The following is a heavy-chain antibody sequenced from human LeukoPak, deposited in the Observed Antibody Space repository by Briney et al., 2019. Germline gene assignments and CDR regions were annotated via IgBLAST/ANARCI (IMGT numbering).Heavy chain of an antibody. CDR2: LYSGGTT. CDR1: GFTVSRNY. V-gene: IGHV3-53*01. Sequence: TGGSLRLSCAASGFTVSRNYISWVRQPPGKGIEWVSVLYSGGTTYYADSVEGRFTISRDNSKNTVFLQMNSLRVEDTDVYYCARWDSYGWLQHWGQGTLVTVSS. CDR3: ARWDSYGWLQH. D-gene: IGHD5-18*01. J-gene: IGHJ1*01.